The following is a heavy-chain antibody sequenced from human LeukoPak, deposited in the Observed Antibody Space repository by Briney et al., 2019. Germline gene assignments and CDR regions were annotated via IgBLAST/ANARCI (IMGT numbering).Heavy chain of an antibody. J-gene: IGHJ4*02. V-gene: IGHV1-46*01. CDR2: ISPLGATT. CDR3: AIYGDLDY. Sequence: GASVKVSCKASGYTFTRYYLYWVRQPPGQGLEWMGMISPLGATTIYAQKFQGRVTMTRNTSISTAYMELSSLRSEDTAVYYCAIYGDLDYWGQGTLVTVSS. CDR1: GYTFTRYY. D-gene: IGHD4-17*01.